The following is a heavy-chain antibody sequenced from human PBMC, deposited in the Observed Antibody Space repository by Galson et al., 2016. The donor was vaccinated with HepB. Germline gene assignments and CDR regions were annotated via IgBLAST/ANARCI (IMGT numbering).Heavy chain of an antibody. CDR3: ARGVYGDHGWFDY. V-gene: IGHV3-66*02. CDR1: GFTVSSNY. Sequence: SLRLSCAASGFTVSSNYMTWVRQAPGKGLEYVSVIYSGGTTYYADSVKGRFTISRDNSKNTLILQMNTLRAEDTAVYYCARGVYGDHGWFDYWGQGTLVTVSS. J-gene: IGHJ4*02. D-gene: IGHD4-17*01. CDR2: IYSGGTT.